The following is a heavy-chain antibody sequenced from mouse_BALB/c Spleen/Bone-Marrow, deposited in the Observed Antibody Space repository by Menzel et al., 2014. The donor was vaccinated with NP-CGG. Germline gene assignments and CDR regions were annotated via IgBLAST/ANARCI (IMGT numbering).Heavy chain of an antibody. V-gene: IGHV5-12-1*01. J-gene: IGHJ4*01. CDR3: ARQRGYAYAMDY. D-gene: IGHD2-2*01. CDR2: ISSGGSNT. Sequence: EVQLVESGGGLVKPGGSLKLSCAASGFALSGYDMSWVRQTPEKRLEWVAYISSGGSNTYYPDTVKGRFTISRDNAKNTLYLQMNSLKSEDTAMYYCARQRGYAYAMDYWGQGTSVTVSS. CDR1: GFALSGYD.